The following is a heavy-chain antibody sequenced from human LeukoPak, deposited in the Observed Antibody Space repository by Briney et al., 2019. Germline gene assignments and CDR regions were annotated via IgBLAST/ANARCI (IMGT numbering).Heavy chain of an antibody. CDR1: GFTFSSYE. CDR2: ISSSGSTI. V-gene: IGHV3-48*03. CDR3: ARDLRVAATYWFDP. J-gene: IGHJ5*02. Sequence: GGSLRLSCAASGFTFSSYEMNWVRQAPGKGLEWVSYISSSGSTIYYADSVKGRFTISRDNSKNTLYLQMNSLRAEDTAVYYCARDLRVAATYWFDPWGQGTLVTVSS. D-gene: IGHD2-15*01.